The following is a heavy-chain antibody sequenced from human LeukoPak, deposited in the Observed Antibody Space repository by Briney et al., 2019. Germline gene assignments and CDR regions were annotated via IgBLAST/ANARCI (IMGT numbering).Heavy chain of an antibody. J-gene: IGHJ6*04. CDR1: GFTFSSYG. Sequence: GGSLRLSCAASGFTFSSYGMHWVRQTPGKGLEWVAVISYDGSNKYYADSVEGRFTISRDNSKNTLYLQMNSLRAEDTAVYYCAKGAFGCSSTSCYPYYYYGMDVWGKGTTVTVSS. CDR2: ISYDGSNK. V-gene: IGHV3-30*18. D-gene: IGHD2-2*01. CDR3: AKGAFGCSSTSCYPYYYYGMDV.